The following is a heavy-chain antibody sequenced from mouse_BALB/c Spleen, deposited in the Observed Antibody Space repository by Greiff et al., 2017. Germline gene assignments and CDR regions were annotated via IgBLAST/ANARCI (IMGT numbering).Heavy chain of an antibody. CDR3: ARWSLYDYDGAWFAY. CDR2: ISSGGST. D-gene: IGHD2-4*01. V-gene: IGHV5-6-5*01. J-gene: IGHJ3*01. CDR1: GFTFSSYA. Sequence: EVKLVESGGGLVKPGGSLKLSCAASGFTFSSYAMSWVRQTPEKRLEWVASISSGGSTYYPDSVKGRFTISRDNARNILYLQMSSLRSEDTAMYYCARWSLYDYDGAWFAYWGQGTLVTVSA.